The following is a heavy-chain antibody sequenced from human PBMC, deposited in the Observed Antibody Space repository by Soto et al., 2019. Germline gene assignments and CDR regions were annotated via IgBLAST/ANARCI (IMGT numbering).Heavy chain of an antibody. CDR3: ARDAYYYGMDV. J-gene: IGHJ6*02. CDR1: GYTFTSYG. V-gene: IGHV1-18*01. CDR2: ISAYSGNT. Sequence: GASVKVSCKASGYTFTSYGISWVRQAPGQGLEWMGWISAYSGNTNYAQKLQGRVTMTTDTSASTAYMELSSLRSEDTAVYYCARDAYYYGMDVWGQGTTVTVSS.